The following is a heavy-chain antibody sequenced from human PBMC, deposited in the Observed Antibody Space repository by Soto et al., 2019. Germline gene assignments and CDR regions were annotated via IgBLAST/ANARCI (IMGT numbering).Heavy chain of an antibody. Sequence: ASVKVSCKASGYTFTTYGISWVRQAPGQGLEWMGWISTYNVNTNSAQKLQGRVTLTTDTSTSTSYMELRSLRSDDTAVYYCARGRYCSTRNCYVDIMDVWG. CDR3: ARGRYCSTRNCYVDIMDV. D-gene: IGHD2-2*01. CDR2: ISTYNVNT. J-gene: IGHJ6*02. CDR1: GYTFTTYG. V-gene: IGHV1-18*01.